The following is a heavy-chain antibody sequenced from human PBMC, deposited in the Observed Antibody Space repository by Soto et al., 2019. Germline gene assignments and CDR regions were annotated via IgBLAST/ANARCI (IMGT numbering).Heavy chain of an antibody. Sequence: EVQLVESGGGLVQPGGSLRLSCADSGFSFSTYWMHWLRQGPEKRLVWVARLNTDGSRTDYADSVKGRFTISRDNAKSTLYLQMNSLRGEDTAVYYCARSPGGYYTEWGQGTVVTVSS. CDR2: LNTDGSRT. CDR3: ARSPGGYYTE. V-gene: IGHV3-74*01. CDR1: GFSFSTYW. J-gene: IGHJ3*01. D-gene: IGHD2-8*02.